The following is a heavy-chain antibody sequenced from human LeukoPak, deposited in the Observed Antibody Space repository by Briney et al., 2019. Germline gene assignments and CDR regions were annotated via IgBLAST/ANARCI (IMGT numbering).Heavy chain of an antibody. CDR3: ARRVTSNWFDP. CDR1: GGSISSGDYY. CDR2: MHYSGST. J-gene: IGHJ5*02. V-gene: IGHV4-61*08. Sequence: SETLSLTCTVSGGSISSGDYYWSWIRQPPGKGLEWIGYMHYSGSTNYNPSLKSRVTTSVDTSKNQFSLRLSSVTAADTAVYYCARRVTSNWFDPWGQGTLVTVSS. D-gene: IGHD2-21*02.